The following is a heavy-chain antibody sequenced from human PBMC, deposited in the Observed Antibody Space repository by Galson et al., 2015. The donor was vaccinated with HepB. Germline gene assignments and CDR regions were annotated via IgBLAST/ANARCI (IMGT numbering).Heavy chain of an antibody. CDR2: VSSLSGYI. CDR1: GFTLNSYT. V-gene: IGHV3-21*01. J-gene: IGHJ5*02. D-gene: IGHD7-27*01. CDR3: VRGPPGSLGMRGMGWFDP. Sequence: SLRLSCAASGFTLNSYTMSWVRQAPGKGLEWVSSVSSLSGYIYYADSVSGRFTISRDNVKNSLYLQMNSLRAEDTAVYYCVRGPPGSLGMRGMGWFDPWGQGTLVTVSS.